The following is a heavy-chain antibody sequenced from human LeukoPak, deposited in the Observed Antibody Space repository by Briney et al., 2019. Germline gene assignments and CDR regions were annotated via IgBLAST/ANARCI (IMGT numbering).Heavy chain of an antibody. Sequence: GGSLRLSCAASGFTFSSYGMHWVRQAPGKGLEWVAVISYDGSNKYYADSVKGRFTISRDNSKNTLYLQMNSLRAEDTAVYYCAKRDIAAAGNFDYWGQGTLVTVSS. CDR3: AKRDIAAAGNFDY. V-gene: IGHV3-30*18. CDR2: ISYDGSNK. D-gene: IGHD6-13*01. CDR1: GFTFSSYG. J-gene: IGHJ4*02.